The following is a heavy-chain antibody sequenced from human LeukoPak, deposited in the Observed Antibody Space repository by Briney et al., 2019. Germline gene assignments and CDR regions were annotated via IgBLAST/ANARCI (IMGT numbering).Heavy chain of an antibody. CDR1: GFTVSSNY. D-gene: IGHD3-10*01. V-gene: IGHV3-53*01. CDR2: IYSGGST. Sequence: PGGSLRLSCAASGFTVSSNYMSWVRQAPGKGLEWGSVIYSGGSTYYADSVKGRFTISRDNSKNTLYLQMNSLRAEDTAVYYCARDRGYYGSGSYYPNWYFDLWGRGTLVTVSS. CDR3: ARDRGYYGSGSYYPNWYFDL. J-gene: IGHJ2*01.